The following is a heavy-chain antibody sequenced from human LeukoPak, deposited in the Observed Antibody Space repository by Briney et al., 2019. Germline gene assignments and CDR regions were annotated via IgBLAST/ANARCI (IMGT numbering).Heavy chain of an antibody. CDR2: IYYNGIT. Sequence: SQTLSLTCNVSDDSISSGDYYWSWIRQPPGKGPEWIGHIYYNGITYYNPSLKSRVALSVDQPKKQFSLKLSSVTAADTAVYYCAGAVTGYYLSHYYFPYWGRGTLVTVSS. V-gene: IGHV4-30-4*01. D-gene: IGHD3-9*01. J-gene: IGHJ4*02. CDR1: DDSISSGDYY. CDR3: AGAVTGYYLSHYYFPY.